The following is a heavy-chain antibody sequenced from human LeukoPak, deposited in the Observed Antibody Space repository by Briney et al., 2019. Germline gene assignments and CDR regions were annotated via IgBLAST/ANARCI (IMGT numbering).Heavy chain of an antibody. CDR1: GFTFSSYS. CDR2: ISGSGDNT. D-gene: IGHD3-22*01. V-gene: IGHV3-23*01. J-gene: IGHJ4*02. CDR3: AKGSYYDSSGSFYFDY. Sequence: GGSLRLSCAASGFTFSSYSMNWVRQAPGKGLEWVSGISGSGDNTYYADSVKGRFTISRDNSKNTLYVQVNSPGTEDTAAYYCAKGSYYDSSGSFYFDYWGQGTLVTVSS.